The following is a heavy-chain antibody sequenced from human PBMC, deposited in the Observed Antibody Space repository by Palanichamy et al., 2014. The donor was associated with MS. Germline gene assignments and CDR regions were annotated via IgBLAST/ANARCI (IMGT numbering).Heavy chain of an antibody. V-gene: IGHV3-74*01. CDR2: INTDGSST. Sequence: EVQLVESRGGLVQPGGSLRLSCTASGFTFSSYWMHWVRQAPGKGLVWVSRINTDGSSTSYADSVKGRFTISRDNAKNTLYLQMNSLRAEDTAVYYCARDPRFCTNGVCYPYYYYGMDVWGQGTTVTVSS. J-gene: IGHJ6*02. CDR3: ARDPRFCTNGVCYPYYYYGMDV. CDR1: GFTFSSYW. D-gene: IGHD2-8*01.